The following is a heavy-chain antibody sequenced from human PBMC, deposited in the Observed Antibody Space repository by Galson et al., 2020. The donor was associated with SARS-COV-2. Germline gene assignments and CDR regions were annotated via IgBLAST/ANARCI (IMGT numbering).Heavy chain of an antibody. Sequence: ETSETLSLTCTVSGGSISGYYWSWIRQPPGQGLEWIGYIYYSGSTNYNPSLKSRLTMSLDTSKNQFALKLSSVTAADTAVYYCARNTHNYYDTSGYPWYFDLWGRGTLVTVSS. D-gene: IGHD3-22*01. CDR3: ARNTHNYYDTSGYPWYFDL. CDR2: IYYSGST. CDR1: GGSISGYY. V-gene: IGHV4-59*01. J-gene: IGHJ2*01.